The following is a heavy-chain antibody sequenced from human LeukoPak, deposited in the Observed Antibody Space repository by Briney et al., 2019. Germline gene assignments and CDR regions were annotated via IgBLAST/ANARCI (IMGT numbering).Heavy chain of an antibody. J-gene: IGHJ4*02. CDR2: IYSGGST. Sequence: HPGGSLRLSCAASEFTVSSNHMTWVRQAPGKGLEWVSIIYSGGSTFYADSVKGRFTISRDNSKNTLYLQMNSLRAEDTAVYYCARGPYDRSGYRFDYWGQGTLVTVSS. CDR1: EFTVSSNH. V-gene: IGHV3-66*01. D-gene: IGHD3-22*01. CDR3: ARGPYDRSGYRFDY.